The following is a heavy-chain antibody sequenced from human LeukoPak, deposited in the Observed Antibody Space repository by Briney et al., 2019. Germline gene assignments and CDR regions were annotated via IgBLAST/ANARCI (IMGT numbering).Heavy chain of an antibody. CDR1: GFTFSSYA. CDR3: AKSDKHWFDP. Sequence: PGGSLRLSCAASGFTFSSYAMSWVRQAPGKGLEWVSAISGSGGSTYYADSVKGRFTTSRDNSRNTLYLQMNSLRAEDTAVYYCAKSDKHWFDPWGQGTLVTVSS. V-gene: IGHV3-23*01. CDR2: ISGSGGST. J-gene: IGHJ5*02.